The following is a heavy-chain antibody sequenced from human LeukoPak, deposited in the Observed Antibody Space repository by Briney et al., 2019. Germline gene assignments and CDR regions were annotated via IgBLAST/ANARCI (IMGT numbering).Heavy chain of an antibody. CDR1: GGSISSGGYY. CDR2: IYYSGST. Sequence: SETLSLTCTVSGGSISSGGYYWSWIRQHPGKGLEWIGYIYYSGSTYYNPSLKSRVTISVDTSKNQFSLRLSSVTAADTAVYYCARQPYCSSTSCWYYFDYWGQGTLVTVSS. V-gene: IGHV4-31*03. J-gene: IGHJ4*02. CDR3: ARQPYCSSTSCWYYFDY. D-gene: IGHD2-2*01.